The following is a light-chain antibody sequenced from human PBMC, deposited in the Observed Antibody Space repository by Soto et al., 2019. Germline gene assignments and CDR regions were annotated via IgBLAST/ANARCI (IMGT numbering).Light chain of an antibody. CDR3: QQSYSALALT. Sequence: DIQMTQSPSSLSASVGDRVTVTCRASQSIATFLNWYQHKPGKAPKLLISGASNLQSGVPSRFSGSGSGTDFTLTINSLLPEDFATYYCQQSYSALALTFGGGTKLEIK. V-gene: IGKV1-39*01. CDR2: GAS. CDR1: QSIATF. J-gene: IGKJ4*01.